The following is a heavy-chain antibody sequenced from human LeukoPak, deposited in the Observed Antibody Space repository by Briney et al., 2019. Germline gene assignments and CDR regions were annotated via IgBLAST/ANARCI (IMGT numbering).Heavy chain of an antibody. CDR1: GGSISSGSYY. V-gene: IGHV4-39*02. J-gene: IGHJ5*01. CDR3: ARDGPQWLAAFDS. CDR2: IYYSGRT. Sequence: SETLSLTCTVSGGSISSGSYYWGWIRQPPGKGLEWIGSIYYSGRTYYNPSLKSRVTISVDTSKNQFSLKLTSVTAADTAVYYCARDGPQWLAAFDSCGQGNLVTVSS. D-gene: IGHD6-19*01.